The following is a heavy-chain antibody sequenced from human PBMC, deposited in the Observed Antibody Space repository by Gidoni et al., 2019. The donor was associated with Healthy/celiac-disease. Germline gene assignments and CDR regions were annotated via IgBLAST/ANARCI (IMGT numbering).Heavy chain of an antibody. CDR2: IYYSGST. V-gene: IGHV4-39*01. J-gene: IGHJ4*02. D-gene: IGHD2-15*01. Sequence: QLQLQASGPVLVKPSETLSLTCTVSGCSISSSSYYWGWIRQPPGKGLEWIGSIYYSGSTYYNPSLKSRVTISVDTSKNQFSLKLSSVTAADTAVYYCARIVCSGGSCYPSQNDYWGQGTLVTVSS. CDR1: GCSISSSSYY. CDR3: ARIVCSGGSCYPSQNDY.